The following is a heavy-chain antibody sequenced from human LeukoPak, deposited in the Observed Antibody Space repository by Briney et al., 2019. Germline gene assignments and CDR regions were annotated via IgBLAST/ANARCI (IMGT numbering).Heavy chain of an antibody. D-gene: IGHD6-19*01. CDR2: IYYSGST. V-gene: IGHV4-59*01. J-gene: IGHJ6*02. Sequence: PSETLSLTCTVSGGSISSYYWSWIRQPPGKGLEWIGYIYYSGSTNYNPSLKSRVTISVDTSKNQFSLKLSSATAADTAVYYCARDQSSGWYYYGMDVWGQGTTVTVSS. CDR3: ARDQSSGWYYYGMDV. CDR1: GGSISSYY.